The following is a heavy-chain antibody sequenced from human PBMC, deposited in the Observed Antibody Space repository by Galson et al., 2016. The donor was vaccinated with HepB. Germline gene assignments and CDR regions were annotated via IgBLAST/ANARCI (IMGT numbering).Heavy chain of an antibody. D-gene: IGHD3-10*01. CDR1: GFTFSNYW. J-gene: IGHJ4*02. V-gene: IGHV3-7*01. CDR2: MKQDGNEK. Sequence: SLRLSCAASGFTFSNYWMSWVRQAPGKGLEWVANMKQDGNEKYYVDSVKGRFTISRDNAKNTLYLQMNSLRAEDTAVYYCASSVRGSGSPPGGYWGQGILVTVSS. CDR3: ASSVRGSGSPPGGY.